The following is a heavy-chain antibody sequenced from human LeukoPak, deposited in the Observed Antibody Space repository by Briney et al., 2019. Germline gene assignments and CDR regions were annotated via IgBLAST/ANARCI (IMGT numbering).Heavy chain of an antibody. D-gene: IGHD6-19*01. J-gene: IGHJ6*02. CDR2: IYHSGST. V-gene: IGHV4-30-2*01. CDR3: ARGLAVAGTTAYYYGMDV. Sequence: SQTLSLTCAVSGGSISSGGYSWSWIRQPPGKGLEWIGYIYHSGSTYYNPSLKSRVTISVDTSKNQFSLKLGSVTAADTAVYYCARGLAVAGTTAYYYGMDVWGQGTTVTVSS. CDR1: GGSISSGGYS.